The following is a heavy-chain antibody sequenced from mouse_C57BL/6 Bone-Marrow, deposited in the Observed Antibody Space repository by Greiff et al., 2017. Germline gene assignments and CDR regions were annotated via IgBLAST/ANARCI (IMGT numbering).Heavy chain of an antibody. V-gene: IGHV1-78*01. CDR2: IYPRDGST. CDR1: GYTFTDYT. Sequence: QVQLQQSEAELVKPGASVKISCKASGYTFTDYTIHWMKQRPEQGLEWIGDIYPRDGSTKYNEKFKGKATLTADKSSSTAYMQLNSLTSEDSAVYFCARWIDYWGQGTTVTVSS. J-gene: IGHJ4*01. CDR3: ARWIDY.